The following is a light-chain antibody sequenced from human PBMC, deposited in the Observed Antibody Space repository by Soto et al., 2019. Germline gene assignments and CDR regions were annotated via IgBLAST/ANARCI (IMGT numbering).Light chain of an antibody. CDR3: HQRNSWPPTFT. Sequence: EIVLTQSPATLSLSPGERATLSCRASQSVGSFLAWYQQKPGQAPRLLIYDTSIRATGIPARFSGSGSGTDFTLTISSLEPEDFAVYYCHQRNSWPPTFTFGQWTRLEIK. CDR2: DTS. J-gene: IGKJ5*01. V-gene: IGKV3-11*01. CDR1: QSVGSF.